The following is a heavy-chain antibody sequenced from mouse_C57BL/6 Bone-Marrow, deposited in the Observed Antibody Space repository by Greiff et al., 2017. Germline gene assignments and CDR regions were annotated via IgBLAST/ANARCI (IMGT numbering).Heavy chain of an antibody. CDR3: ARHGGLRPLDY. D-gene: IGHD2-4*01. CDR2: ISSGGGYT. V-gene: IGHV5-6*02. J-gene: IGHJ2*01. CDR1: GFTFSSYG. Sequence: DVKLVESGGDLVKPGGSLKLSCAASGFTFSSYGMSWVRQTPDKRLEWVATISSGGGYTYYPVSVKGRFTISRDNAKNTLYLQMSSLKSEDTALYCCARHGGLRPLDYWGQGTTLAVSS.